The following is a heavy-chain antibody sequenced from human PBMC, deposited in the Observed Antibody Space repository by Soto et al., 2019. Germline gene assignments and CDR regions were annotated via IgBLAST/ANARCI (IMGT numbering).Heavy chain of an antibody. J-gene: IGHJ5*02. CDR3: AKGRIAVAAPYNWFDP. D-gene: IGHD6-19*01. CDR1: GFTFSSYA. CDR2: ITGGGDNT. Sequence: EVKLLESGGGLVQPGGSLRLSCAASGFTFSSYAMSWVRQAPGKGLEWVSTITGGGDNTHYADSVKGRFTISRDNSKNPLSLQMNSLRVEDTAVYHCAKGRIAVAAPYNWFDPWGQGTLVTVSS. V-gene: IGHV3-23*01.